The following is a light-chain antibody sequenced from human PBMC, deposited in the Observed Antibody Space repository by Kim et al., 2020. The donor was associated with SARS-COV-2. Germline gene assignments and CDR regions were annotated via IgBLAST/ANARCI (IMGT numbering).Light chain of an antibody. CDR1: QGISSY. CDR2: AAS. CDR3: QQYYSYPRT. V-gene: IGKV1-8*01. J-gene: IGKJ1*01. Sequence: AIQITQSPSSLSASTGDRVTITCRASQGISSYLAWYQQKPGQAPKLLIYAASTLQTGVPSRFSGSGSGTDFTLTISSLQSEDFATYFCQQYYSYPRTFGQGTKVDIK.